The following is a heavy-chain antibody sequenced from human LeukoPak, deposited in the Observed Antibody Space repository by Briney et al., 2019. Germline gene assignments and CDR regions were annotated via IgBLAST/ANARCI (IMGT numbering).Heavy chain of an antibody. V-gene: IGHV3-48*01. Sequence: GGSLRLSCAASGFTFSSYSMNWVRQAPGKGLEWVSYISSSSSTIYYADSVKGRFTISRDNAKNSLYLQMNSLRAEDTAVYYCARGVQLERRRNYYYGMDVWGQGTTVTVSS. CDR3: ARGVQLERRRNYYYGMDV. CDR2: ISSSSSTI. J-gene: IGHJ6*02. CDR1: GFTFSSYS. D-gene: IGHD1-1*01.